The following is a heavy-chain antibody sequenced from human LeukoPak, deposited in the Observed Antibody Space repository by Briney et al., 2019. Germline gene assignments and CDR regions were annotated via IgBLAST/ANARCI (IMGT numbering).Heavy chain of an antibody. J-gene: IGHJ5*02. CDR1: GFTFSSYW. V-gene: IGHV3-74*01. D-gene: IGHD3-10*01. Sequence: GGSLRLSCAASGFTFSSYWMHWVRQAPGKGLVWVSRINGDGSTTTYVDSVKGRFTISRDNAKNTVYLQMNSLRVDDTAVSYCATVRSGSWDWFDPWGQGTLVTISS. CDR2: INGDGSTT. CDR3: ATVRSGSWDWFDP.